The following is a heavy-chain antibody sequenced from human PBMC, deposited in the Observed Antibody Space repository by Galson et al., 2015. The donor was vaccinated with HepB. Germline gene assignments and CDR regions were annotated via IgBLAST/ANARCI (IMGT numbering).Heavy chain of an antibody. CDR1: GFTFSSYA. V-gene: IGHV3-23*01. J-gene: IGHJ5*02. CDR3: AKLPYYDFWSGSPNWFDP. D-gene: IGHD3-3*01. CDR2: ISGSGGST. Sequence: SLRLSCAASGFTFSSYAMSWVRQAPGKGLEWVSAISGSGGSTYYADSVKGRFTISRDSSKNTLYLQTNSLRAEDTAVYYCAKLPYYDFWSGSPNWFDPWGQGTLVTVSS.